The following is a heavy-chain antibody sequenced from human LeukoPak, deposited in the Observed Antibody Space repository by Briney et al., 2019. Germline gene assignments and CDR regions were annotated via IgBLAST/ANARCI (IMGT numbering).Heavy chain of an antibody. J-gene: IGHJ4*02. D-gene: IGHD5-18*01. CDR1: GGSISSYY. CDR2: IYYSGST. V-gene: IGHV4-39*01. CDR3: ARYSYGSEGAHFDY. Sequence: SETLSLTCTVSGGSISSYYWGWIRQPPGKGLEWIGSIYYSGSTYYNPSLKSRVTISVDTSKNQFSLKLSSVTAADTAVYYCARYSYGSEGAHFDYWGQGTLVTVSS.